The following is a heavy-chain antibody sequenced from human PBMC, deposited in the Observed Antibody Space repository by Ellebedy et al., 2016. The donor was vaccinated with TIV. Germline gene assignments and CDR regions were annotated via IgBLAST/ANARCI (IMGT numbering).Heavy chain of an antibody. J-gene: IGHJ4*02. D-gene: IGHD5-12*01. CDR3: ASSPSGYEIPY. CDR1: GGTISSTNYY. V-gene: IGHV4-39*07. Sequence: GSLRLXXNVSGGTISSTNYYWGWIRQSPEKGLEWIGSIYHSGGTYYNPSLKSRLTISLDTTKNQFSLRLDSVTAADTAVYYCASSPSGYEIPYWGQGTLVTVSS. CDR2: IYHSGGT.